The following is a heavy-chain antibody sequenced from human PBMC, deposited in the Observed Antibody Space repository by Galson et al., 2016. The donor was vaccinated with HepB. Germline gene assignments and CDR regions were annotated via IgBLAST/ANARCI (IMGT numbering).Heavy chain of an antibody. J-gene: IGHJ4*02. CDR2: IYGGGNDP. V-gene: IGHV3-23*05. D-gene: IGHD3-16*01. CDR3: GKHGGFDY. Sequence: SLRLSCAASEFTFSSFAMSWVRQAPGKGLEWVSSIYGGGNDPSYADSVKGRFAISRDNSKNTLYLQMNSLRAEDTAVYYCGKHGGFDYWGQGALVTVSS. CDR1: EFTFSSFA.